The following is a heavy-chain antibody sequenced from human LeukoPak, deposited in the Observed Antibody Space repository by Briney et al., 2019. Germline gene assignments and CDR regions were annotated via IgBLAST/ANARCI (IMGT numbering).Heavy chain of an antibody. Sequence: GESLKISCKGPEYDFANYWIGRVRQTPGRGLEWMGIAHPATSIIHYGPSFQGQVTISFDRSLSTAYLQWTSLKASDSGMYFCARRKFYDTYLDPWGRGTLVTVSS. CDR1: EYDFANYW. CDR2: AHPATSII. V-gene: IGHV5-51*01. J-gene: IGHJ5*02. D-gene: IGHD2/OR15-2a*01. CDR3: ARRKFYDTYLDP.